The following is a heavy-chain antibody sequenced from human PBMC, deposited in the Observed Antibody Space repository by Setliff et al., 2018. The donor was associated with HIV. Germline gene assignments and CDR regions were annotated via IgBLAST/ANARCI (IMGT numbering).Heavy chain of an antibody. D-gene: IGHD1-26*01. CDR3: ARGLRSSGPYAGGWYYFDF. CDR1: GASFNDYY. CDR2: INHSGST. Sequence: KPSETLSLTCAVYGASFNDYYWTWIRQSPGQGLEWIGQINHSGSTTSNPSLKSRVAISLHMSKNQISLDLTSVTAADTGVYYCARGLRSSGPYAGGWYYFDFWGQGILVTVSS. J-gene: IGHJ4*02. V-gene: IGHV4-34*01.